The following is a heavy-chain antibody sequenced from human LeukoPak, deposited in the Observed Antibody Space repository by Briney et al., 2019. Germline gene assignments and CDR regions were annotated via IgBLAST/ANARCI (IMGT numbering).Heavy chain of an antibody. CDR2: INPNNGGT. V-gene: IGHV1-2*02. CDR1: GHIFTGYY. Sequence: ASVKVSCKASGHIFTGYYIHWVRQAPGQGLEWMGWINPNNGGTDYAQKFQGRVTMTRDTSISTGYMELSRLTSDDTAVYYCAQGEKSRLTYWVQGTLVTVSS. D-gene: IGHD3-16*01. J-gene: IGHJ4*02. CDR3: AQGEKSRLTY.